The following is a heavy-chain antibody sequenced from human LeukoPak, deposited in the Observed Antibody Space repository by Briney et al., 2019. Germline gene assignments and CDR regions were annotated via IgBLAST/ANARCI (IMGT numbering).Heavy chain of an antibody. V-gene: IGHV4-4*07. J-gene: IGHJ3*02. Sequence: SETLSLTSTVSGGSISSYYWSWIRQPAGKGLEWIGRVYTSGSTNYNPSLKSRVTMSVDTSKNQFSLKLSSVTAADTAVYYCARDGSGYAYAFDIWGQGTMVTVSS. D-gene: IGHD5-12*01. CDR2: VYTSGST. CDR3: ARDGSGYAYAFDI. CDR1: GGSISSYY.